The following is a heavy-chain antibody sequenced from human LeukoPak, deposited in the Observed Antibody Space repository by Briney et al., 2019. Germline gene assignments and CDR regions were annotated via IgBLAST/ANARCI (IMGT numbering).Heavy chain of an antibody. CDR2: TYYRSKWYN. D-gene: IGHD6-13*01. CDR3: ARSRVAAAFCDY. Sequence: SQTLSLTCAISGDSVSSNSAWNWIRQSPSRGLGWLGRTYYRSKWYNDYAVSVKSRITINPDTSKNQFSLQLDSVTPDDTAVYYCARSRVAAAFCDYWGQGTLVTVSS. CDR1: GDSVSSNSA. J-gene: IGHJ4*02. V-gene: IGHV6-1*01.